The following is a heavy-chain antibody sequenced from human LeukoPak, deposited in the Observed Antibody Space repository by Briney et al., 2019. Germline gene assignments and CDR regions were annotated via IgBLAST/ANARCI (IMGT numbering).Heavy chain of an antibody. D-gene: IGHD2-21*01. CDR2: IYSGGST. CDR3: AREGPPTYSTRGDY. V-gene: IGHV3-53*01. J-gene: IGHJ4*02. CDR1: GFTFSSYA. Sequence: GGSLRLSCAASGFTFSSYAMSWVRQAPGKGLEWVSVIYSGGSTYYADSVKGRFTISRDNSKNTLYLQMNSLRAEDTAVYYCAREGPPTYSTRGDYWGQGTLVTVSS.